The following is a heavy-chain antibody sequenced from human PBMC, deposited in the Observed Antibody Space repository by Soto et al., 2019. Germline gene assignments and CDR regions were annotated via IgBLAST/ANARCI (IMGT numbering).Heavy chain of an antibody. J-gene: IGHJ4*02. CDR2: IWYDGSDK. CDR1: RFTFSSYA. Sequence: ESGGGVVQPGRSLRLSCAASRFTFSSYAMHWVRQAPGKGLEWVAVIWYDGSDKYYADSVKGRFTISRDNSKNTLYLQMNSLRAEDTAVYYCARDLWGSGWYAALDYWGQGTLVTVSS. V-gene: IGHV3-33*01. D-gene: IGHD6-19*01. CDR3: ARDLWGSGWYAALDY.